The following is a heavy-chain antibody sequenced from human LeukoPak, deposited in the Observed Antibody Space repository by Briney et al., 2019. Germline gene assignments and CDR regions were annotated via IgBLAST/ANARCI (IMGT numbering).Heavy chain of an antibody. CDR1: GFTFSSYG. D-gene: IGHD3-22*01. CDR3: ARDSAIQYFYDSSGYGSCPDY. J-gene: IGHJ4*02. V-gene: IGHV3-30*03. Sequence: GALRLSCAASGFTFSSYGMHWVRQAPGKGLEWVAVISYDGGNKYYADSVKGRFTISRDNSKNTLYVQMDSPRAEDTAVYYCARDSAIQYFYDSSGYGSCPDYWGQGTLVTVSS. CDR2: ISYDGGNK.